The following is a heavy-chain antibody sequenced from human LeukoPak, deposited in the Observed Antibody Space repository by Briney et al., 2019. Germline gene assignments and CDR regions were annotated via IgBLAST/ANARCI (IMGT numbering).Heavy chain of an antibody. CDR2: INNGGTT. Sequence: PSETLSLTCSVSGGSISGFFWSWIRQSPGKGLKWLGFINNGGTTNYNPSLKNRVTISVDTSKNQFSLRLSSVTAADTAVYYCARDAAPFSGLSVAGYFDFWGQGTLVTVSS. D-gene: IGHD6-19*01. CDR3: ARDAAPFSGLSVAGYFDF. J-gene: IGHJ4*02. V-gene: IGHV4-59*01. CDR1: GGSISGFF.